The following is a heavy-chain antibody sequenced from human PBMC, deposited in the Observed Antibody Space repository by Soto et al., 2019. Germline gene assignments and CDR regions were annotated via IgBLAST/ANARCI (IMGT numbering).Heavy chain of an antibody. V-gene: IGHV4-30-2*01. CDR3: ARNYYDSSGYYFNWFDP. D-gene: IGHD3-22*01. Sequence: SETLSLTCAVSGGSISSGGYSWSWIRQPPGKGLEWIGYIYHSGSTYYNPSLKSRVTISVDRSKNQFSLKLSSVTAADTVVYYCARNYYDSSGYYFNWFDPWGQGTLVTVSS. CDR1: GGSISSGGYS. J-gene: IGHJ5*02. CDR2: IYHSGST.